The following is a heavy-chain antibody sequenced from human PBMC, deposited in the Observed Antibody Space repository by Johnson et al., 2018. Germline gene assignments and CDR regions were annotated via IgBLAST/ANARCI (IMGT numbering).Heavy chain of an antibody. D-gene: IGHD3-22*01. CDR2: ILYAGSNK. CDR3: ENGGSSGYYRDYGMDF. J-gene: IGHJ6*02. Sequence: VQLVESGGGVVQPGRSLRLSCAASGFTFSTYGMHWVRPAPGRGLEWVAVILYAGSNKYYADSVTGRFTISRDNSKNKLYLQMNSLRAEDTALYYCENGGSSGYYRDYGMDFWGQGTTVTVSS. CDR1: GFTFSTYG. V-gene: IGHV3-30*03.